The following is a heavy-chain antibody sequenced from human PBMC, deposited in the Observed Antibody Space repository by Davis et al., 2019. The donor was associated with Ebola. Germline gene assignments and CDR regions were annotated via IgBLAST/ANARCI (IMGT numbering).Heavy chain of an antibody. V-gene: IGHV3-23*01. CDR2: ISGSGGST. CDR1: GFTFSSYA. Sequence: GESLKISCAASGFTFSSYAMSWVRQAPGKGLEWVSAISGSGGSTYYADSVKGRFTISRDNSKNTLYLQMNSLRAEDTAVYYCAKEVGATRFDYWGQGTLVTVSS. CDR3: AKEVGATRFDY. D-gene: IGHD1-26*01. J-gene: IGHJ4*02.